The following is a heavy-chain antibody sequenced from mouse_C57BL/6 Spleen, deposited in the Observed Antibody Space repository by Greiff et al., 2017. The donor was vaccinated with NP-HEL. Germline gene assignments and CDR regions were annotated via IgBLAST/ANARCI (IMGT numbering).Heavy chain of an antibody. CDR3: ATYYYGSRDYYAMDY. D-gene: IGHD1-1*01. V-gene: IGHV5-17*01. Sequence: DVKLVESGGGLVKPGGSLKLSCAASGFTFSDYGMHWVRQAPEKGLEWVAYISSGSSTIYYADTLKGRFPISRDNAKNTLFLQMTRLRSEDTAMYYCATYYYGSRDYYAMDYWGQGTSVTVSS. J-gene: IGHJ4*01. CDR2: ISSGSSTI. CDR1: GFTFSDYG.